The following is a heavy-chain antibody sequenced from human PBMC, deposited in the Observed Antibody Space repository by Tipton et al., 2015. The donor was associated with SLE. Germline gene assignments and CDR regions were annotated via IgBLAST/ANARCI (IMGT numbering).Heavy chain of an antibody. V-gene: IGHV3-30*02. J-gene: IGHJ4*02. CDR2: IRYDGSNK. CDR1: GFTFSSYG. D-gene: IGHD5-12*01. CDR3: AGHVGEVATIKY. Sequence: GSLRLSCAASGFTFSSYGMHWVRQAPGKGLEWVAFIRYDGSNKYYADSVKGRFTISRDNSKNTLYLQMNSLRAEDTAVYYCAGHVGEVATIKYWGQGTLVTASS.